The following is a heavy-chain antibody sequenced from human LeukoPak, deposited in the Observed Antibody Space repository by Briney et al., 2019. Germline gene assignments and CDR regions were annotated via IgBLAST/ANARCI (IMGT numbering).Heavy chain of an antibody. CDR3: AKATGSYAFDI. D-gene: IGHD1-26*01. CDR2: ISGSGGST. V-gene: IGHV3-23*01. CDR1: GFTFSSYA. J-gene: IGHJ3*02. Sequence: GGSLRLSCAASGFTFSSYAMSWVRQAPGKGLEWVSAISGSGGSTHYADSVEGRFTISRDNSKNTLYLQMNSLRAEDTAVYSCAKATGSYAFDIWGQGTMVTVSS.